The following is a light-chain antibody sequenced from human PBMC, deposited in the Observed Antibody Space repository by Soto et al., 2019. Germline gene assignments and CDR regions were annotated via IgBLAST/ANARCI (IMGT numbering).Light chain of an antibody. CDR2: RAS. CDR3: QQYNKWPRT. J-gene: IGKJ5*01. V-gene: IGKV3D-15*01. Sequence: EIVMTQSPATLSVSPGERAILSCRASQSVSSNLAWYQQKPGQAPRLLIYRASTRATGIPARFSGSGSGTEFTLTISSLQSEDFAVYYCQQYNKWPRTFGQGTRLEIK. CDR1: QSVSSN.